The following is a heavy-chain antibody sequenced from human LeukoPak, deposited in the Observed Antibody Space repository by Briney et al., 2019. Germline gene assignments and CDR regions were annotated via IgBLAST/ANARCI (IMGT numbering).Heavy chain of an antibody. CDR2: IYTSGST. Sequence: SETLSLTCTVSGGSISSGSYYGSWIRQPAGKGLEWIGRIYTSGSTNYNPSLKSRVTISVDTSKNQFSLKLSSVTAADTAVYYCASSPSPYYYDSSGYYYYFDYWGQGTLVTVSS. CDR3: ASSPSPYYYDSSGYYYYFDY. D-gene: IGHD3-22*01. CDR1: GGSISSGSYY. V-gene: IGHV4-61*02. J-gene: IGHJ4*02.